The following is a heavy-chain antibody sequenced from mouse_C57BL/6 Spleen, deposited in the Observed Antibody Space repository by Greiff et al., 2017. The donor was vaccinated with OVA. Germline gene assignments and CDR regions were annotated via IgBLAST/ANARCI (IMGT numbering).Heavy chain of an antibody. CDR2: IYPGSGST. J-gene: IGHJ3*01. CDR1: GYTFTSYW. D-gene: IGHD2-5*01. CDR3: AREGAYYSNYAD. V-gene: IGHV1-55*01. Sequence: QVQLQQPGAELVKPGASVKMSCKASGYTFTSYWITWVKQRPGQGLEWIGDIYPGSGSTNYNEKFKSKATLTVDTSSSTAYMQLSSLTSEDSAVYYCAREGAYYSNYADWGQGTLVTVSA.